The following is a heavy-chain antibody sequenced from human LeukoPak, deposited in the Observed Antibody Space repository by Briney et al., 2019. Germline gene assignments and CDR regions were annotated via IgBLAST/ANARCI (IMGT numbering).Heavy chain of an antibody. J-gene: IGHJ4*02. D-gene: IGHD7-27*01. CDR2: ISSSSSYI. CDR1: GFTFSSYS. V-gene: IGHV3-21*01. CDR3: ASKSDWGWSVDY. Sequence: KPGRSLRLSCAASGFTFSSYSMNWVRQAPGKGLEWVSSISSSSSYIYYADSVKGRFTISRDNAKNSLYLQMNSLRAEDTAVYYCASKSDWGWSVDYWGQGTLVTVSS.